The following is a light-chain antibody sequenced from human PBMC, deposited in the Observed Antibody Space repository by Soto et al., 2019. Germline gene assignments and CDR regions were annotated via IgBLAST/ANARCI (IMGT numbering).Light chain of an antibody. J-gene: IGKJ4*01. Sequence: ESVLKQIAAAPSLAPWEIATLXRRASQSVSSYLAWYQQKPGQAPRLLIYGASTRATGVPARFSGSGSGTEFTLTSSTLQSEDFALYYCQQYNNWPLTFGGGTKVDIK. CDR1: QSVSSY. CDR3: QQYNNWPLT. V-gene: IGKV3-15*01. CDR2: GAS.